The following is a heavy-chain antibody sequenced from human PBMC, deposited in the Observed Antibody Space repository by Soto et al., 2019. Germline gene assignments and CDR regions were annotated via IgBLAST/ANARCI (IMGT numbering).Heavy chain of an antibody. Sequence: VQLAQSGAEVKKPGASVKVSCQASGYRFTKYDIHWVRQAPGKRLEWMGWVNAGNENTKSSQKFQGRVSITWDTAASTVYMELSSLRSEDTAVYCCATQSPDYANRVFDYWGQGTLVTVSS. J-gene: IGHJ4*02. CDR2: VNAGNENT. V-gene: IGHV1-3*01. D-gene: IGHD4-17*01. CDR1: GYRFTKYD. CDR3: ATQSPDYANRVFDY.